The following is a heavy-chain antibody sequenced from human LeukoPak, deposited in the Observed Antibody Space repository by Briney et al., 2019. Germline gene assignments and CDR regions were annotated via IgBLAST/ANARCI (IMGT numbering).Heavy chain of an antibody. J-gene: IGHJ3*02. CDR1: GYSFTNYW. V-gene: IGHV5-51*01. Sequence: GESLKISCQGSGYSFTNYWIGWVRQMPGKGLEWMGIIYPDDSDTRYSPSFQGQVTISADKSITTAYLQWSSLKASDTAMYYCARRVVIAAHDAFDIWGQGTMVSVSS. CDR3: ARRVVIAAHDAFDI. D-gene: IGHD2-15*01. CDR2: IYPDDSDT.